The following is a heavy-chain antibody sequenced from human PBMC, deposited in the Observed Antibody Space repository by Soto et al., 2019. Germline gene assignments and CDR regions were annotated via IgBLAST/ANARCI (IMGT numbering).Heavy chain of an antibody. CDR1: GYTFTGYY. Sequence: ASVKVSCKASGYTFTGYYMHWVRQAPGQGLEWMGWINPNSGGTNYAQKFQGWVTMTRDASTSTAYMELRSLRSDDTAVYYFARDLSIVVVPAEKNWFDPWGQGTLVTVSS. CDR3: ARDLSIVVVPAEKNWFDP. CDR2: INPNSGGT. D-gene: IGHD2-2*01. J-gene: IGHJ5*02. V-gene: IGHV1-2*04.